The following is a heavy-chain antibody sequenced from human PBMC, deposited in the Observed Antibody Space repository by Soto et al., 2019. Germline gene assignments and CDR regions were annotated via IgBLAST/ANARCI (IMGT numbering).Heavy chain of an antibody. CDR1: GDTFSSYT. CDR3: ARSYGSGSRAFDY. CDR2: VIPMLSMS. V-gene: IGHV1-69*02. D-gene: IGHD3-10*01. J-gene: IGHJ4*02. Sequence: QVHLVQSGVEVKKPGSSVKVSCKASGDTFSSYTINWVRQAPGLGLEWMGRVIPMLSMSNYALKFQGRVTITADSSTNTAYMELSSLRSEDTATYCARSYGSGSRAFDYWGQGALVTVSS.